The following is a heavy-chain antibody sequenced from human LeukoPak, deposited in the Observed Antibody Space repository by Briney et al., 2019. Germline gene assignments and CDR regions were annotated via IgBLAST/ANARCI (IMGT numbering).Heavy chain of an antibody. CDR2: INQDGSDK. V-gene: IGHV3-7*01. Sequence: PGGSLRLSCAASGFHFSIHWMNWVRQAPGKGLECVANINQDGSDKYYVDSVKGRFTISRDNAENSLYLQMDSLRAEDTAIYYCARDMIVTLTFDSWGQGTLVTVSS. CDR1: GFHFSIHW. CDR3: ARDMIVTLTFDS. J-gene: IGHJ4*02. D-gene: IGHD3-22*01.